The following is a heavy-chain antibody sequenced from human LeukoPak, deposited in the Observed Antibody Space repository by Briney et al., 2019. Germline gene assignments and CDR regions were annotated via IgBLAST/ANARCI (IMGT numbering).Heavy chain of an antibody. CDR1: GFTFCGYW. CDR2: INHSGST. CDR3: ARGHRCVRVRGYFDY. D-gene: IGHD2/OR15-2a*01. Sequence: GSLRLSCAASGFTFCGYWMHWVRQAPGKGLEWIGEINHSGSTNYNPSLKSRVTISVDTSKNQFSLKLSSVTAADTAVYYCARGHRCVRVRGYFDYWGQGTLVTVSS. J-gene: IGHJ4*02. V-gene: IGHV4-34*01.